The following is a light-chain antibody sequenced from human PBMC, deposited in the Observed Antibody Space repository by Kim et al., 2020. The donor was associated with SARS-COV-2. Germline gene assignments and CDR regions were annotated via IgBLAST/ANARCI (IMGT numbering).Light chain of an antibody. CDR3: QQYDDWPPGG. CDR2: GAA. J-gene: IGKJ5*01. V-gene: IGKV3-15*01. CDR1: QSVSSN. Sequence: RERASSSSRASQSVSSNVAWCQQKPGQTPGLLNDGAATRATGIPEGFSGGGSGKEFTLTISNVQSGECAVYYCQQYDDWPPGGFRQRTREEIK.